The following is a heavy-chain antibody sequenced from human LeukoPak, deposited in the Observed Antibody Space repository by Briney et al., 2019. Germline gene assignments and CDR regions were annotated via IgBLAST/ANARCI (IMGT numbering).Heavy chain of an antibody. CDR1: GFTFSSYW. CDR3: ARAAMYYYDSSGYYDAFDI. CDR2: IKQDGSEK. J-gene: IGHJ3*02. D-gene: IGHD3-22*01. V-gene: IGHV3-7*01. Sequence: GGSLRLSCAASGFTFSSYWVSWVRQAPGKGLEWVANIKQDGSEKYYVDSVKGRFTISRDNAKNSLYLQMNSLRAEDTAVYYCARAAMYYYDSSGYYDAFDIWGQGTMVTVSS.